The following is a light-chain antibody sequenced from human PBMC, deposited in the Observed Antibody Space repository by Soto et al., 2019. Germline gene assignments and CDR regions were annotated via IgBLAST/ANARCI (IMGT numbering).Light chain of an antibody. CDR3: QQYNNWPPRAT. Sequence: EIVLTQSPATLSFSPGERATLSCRASQSVSSYLAWYQQKPGQAPRLLIYGASTRATAIPARFSGSGSGAEFTLTISSLQSEDFAVYYCQQYNNWPPRATFGQGTRLEI. CDR1: QSVSSY. CDR2: GAS. J-gene: IGKJ5*01. V-gene: IGKV3-15*01.